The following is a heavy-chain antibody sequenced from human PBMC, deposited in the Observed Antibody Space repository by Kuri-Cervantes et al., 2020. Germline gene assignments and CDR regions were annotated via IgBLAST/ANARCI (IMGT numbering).Heavy chain of an antibody. Sequence: GGSLRLSCKASGYTFTSYDINWVRQATGQGLEWMGWMNPNSGNTGYAQKFQGRVTMTRNTSISTAYMELSSLRSEDTAVYYCARGGYSSGWSHFDYWGQGTLVTVSS. V-gene: IGHV1-8*01. J-gene: IGHJ4*02. CDR1: GYTFTSYD. D-gene: IGHD6-19*01. CDR2: MNPNSGNT. CDR3: ARGGYSSGWSHFDY.